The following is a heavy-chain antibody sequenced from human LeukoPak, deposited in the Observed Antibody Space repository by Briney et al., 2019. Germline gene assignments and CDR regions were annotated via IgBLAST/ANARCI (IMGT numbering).Heavy chain of an antibody. V-gene: IGHV3-53*01. CDR2: IYSGGST. CDR1: GFTVSSNY. CDR3: ARARNGGDFDY. Sequence: QPGGSLRLSCAASGFTVSSNYVSWVRQAPGKGLKWVSVIYSGGSTYYADSVKGRFTISRDNSKNTLYLQMNSLRAEDTAVYYCARARNGGDFDYWGQGTLVTVSS. J-gene: IGHJ4*02. D-gene: IGHD3-16*01.